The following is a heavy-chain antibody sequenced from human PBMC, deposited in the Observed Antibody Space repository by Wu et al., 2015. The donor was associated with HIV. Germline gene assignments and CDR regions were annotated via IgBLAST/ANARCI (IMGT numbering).Heavy chain of an antibody. V-gene: IGHV1-69*13. J-gene: IGHJ4*02. D-gene: IGHD4-23*01. CDR1: GGTFSKSG. Sequence: VQLVQSGSEIKKPGSSVKVSCQASGGTFSKSGFAWVRQAPGQGLEWMGRIIPVSGPGDYAEKFQGRVTIIADESTSTIYMELSRLRFDDTAVYYCARDFVGRATVVTPGIFDYWGEGTLVTVSS. CDR2: IIPVSGPG. CDR3: ARDFVGRATVVTPGIFDY.